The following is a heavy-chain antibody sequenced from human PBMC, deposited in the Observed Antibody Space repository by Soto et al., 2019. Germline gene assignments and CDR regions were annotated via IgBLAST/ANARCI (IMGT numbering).Heavy chain of an antibody. J-gene: IGHJ4*02. CDR3: EAAPRY. D-gene: IGHD2-15*01. CDR2: IYYSEST. Sequence: SETLSLTCSVSGGSISGYYWSWIRQTPEKGLEWIGYIYYSESTNYNPSLKSRVTMLIDMSKNQFSLKLTSVSAADPAVYYCEAAPRYWGQGTLVTVSS. CDR1: GGSISGYY. V-gene: IGHV4-59*01.